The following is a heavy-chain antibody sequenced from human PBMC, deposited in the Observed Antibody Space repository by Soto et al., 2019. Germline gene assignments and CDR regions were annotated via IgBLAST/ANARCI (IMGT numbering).Heavy chain of an antibody. CDR1: GFTFSSYG. V-gene: IGHV3-30*18. Sequence: GGSRRLSCAASGFTFSSYGLHWVRQAPGKGLEWVAVISYDGSNKFYADSVKGRFTISRDNSKNTLNLQMNSLRAEDTAMYYCAKDQGAVADSYNYYYGIDVWGQGTTVTVSS. CDR2: ISYDGSNK. J-gene: IGHJ6*02. CDR3: AKDQGAVADSYNYYYGIDV. D-gene: IGHD6-13*01.